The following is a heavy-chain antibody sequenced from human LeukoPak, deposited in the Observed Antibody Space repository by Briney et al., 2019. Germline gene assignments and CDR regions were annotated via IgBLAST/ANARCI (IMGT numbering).Heavy chain of an antibody. V-gene: IGHV3-21*01. CDR3: ARLLHDYSNYVDY. D-gene: IGHD4-11*01. Sequence: GGSLRLSCAASGFTFSSYSMNWVRQAPGKGLEWVSSISSSSSYIYYADSVKGRFTISRDNAKNLLYLQMNSLRAEDTAVYYCARLLHDYSNYVDYWGQGTLVTVSS. CDR2: ISSSSSYI. CDR1: GFTFSSYS. J-gene: IGHJ4*02.